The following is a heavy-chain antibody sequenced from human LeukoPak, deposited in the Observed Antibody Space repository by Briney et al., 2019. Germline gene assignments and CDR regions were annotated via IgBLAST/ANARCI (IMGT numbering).Heavy chain of an antibody. D-gene: IGHD3-3*01. CDR3: ARRSGNRGSLDY. J-gene: IGHJ4*02. Sequence: PSETLSLTCTVSGGSISSSSYYWGWIRQPPGKGLEWIGSIYYSGSTYYNPSLKSRVTTSVDTSKNQFSLKLSSVTAADTAVYYCARRSGNRGSLDYWGQGTLVTVSS. CDR2: IYYSGST. V-gene: IGHV4-39*01. CDR1: GGSISSSSYY.